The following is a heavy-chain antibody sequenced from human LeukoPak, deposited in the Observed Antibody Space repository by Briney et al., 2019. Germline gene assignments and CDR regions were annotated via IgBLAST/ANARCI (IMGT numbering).Heavy chain of an antibody. CDR2: IIPIFGTA. Sequence: SVKVSCKASGGTFSSYAISWVRQAPGQGLEWMGGIIPIFGTANYAQKFQGRVTITADESTSTAYMELSSLRSEDTAVYYCVRDARGAAAADDAFDIWGQGTMVTVSS. D-gene: IGHD6-13*01. CDR1: GGTFSSYA. CDR3: VRDARGAAAADDAFDI. J-gene: IGHJ3*02. V-gene: IGHV1-69*13.